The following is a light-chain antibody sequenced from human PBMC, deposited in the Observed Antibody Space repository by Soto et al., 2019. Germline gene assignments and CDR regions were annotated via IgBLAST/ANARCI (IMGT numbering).Light chain of an antibody. J-gene: IGLJ2*01. CDR3: QSYDSSRSSVV. Sequence: QSVLTQSPSVSGAPGQRVTISCTGSSSNIGAGYNVHWYQHLPGTAPKLLINANSHRPSGVPDRFSASTSGTSASLAITVLQTEDEAEYYCQSYDSSRSSVVFGGGTKLTVL. V-gene: IGLV1-40*01. CDR2: ANS. CDR1: SSNIGAGYN.